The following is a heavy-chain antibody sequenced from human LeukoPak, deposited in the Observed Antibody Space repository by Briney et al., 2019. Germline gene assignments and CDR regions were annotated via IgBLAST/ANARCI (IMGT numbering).Heavy chain of an antibody. CDR2: IKQDGSEK. D-gene: IGHD3-10*02. CDR1: GFTFSSYW. CDR3: ARVLFSEGIDY. V-gene: IGHV3-7*01. J-gene: IGHJ4*02. Sequence: GGSLRLSCAASGFTFSSYWMSWVRQAPGKGLEWVANIKQDGSEKYYVDSVTGRFTISRDNDKNSLYLQMNSLRAEDTVVYYCARVLFSEGIDYWGQGTLVTVSS.